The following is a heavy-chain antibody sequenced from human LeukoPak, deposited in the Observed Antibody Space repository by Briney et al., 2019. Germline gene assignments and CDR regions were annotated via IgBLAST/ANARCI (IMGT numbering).Heavy chain of an antibody. Sequence: GGSLRLSCAASGFTFSNSWMSWVRQAPGKGLEWVANKKKDGSEKYYVDSAKGRFTIYRDNAKNSLYLQMNSLRVEDTAVYYCEGSAGYWGQGTLVTVSS. D-gene: IGHD6-19*01. J-gene: IGHJ4*02. V-gene: IGHV3-7*01. CDR1: GFTFSNSW. CDR2: KKKDGSEK. CDR3: EGSAGY.